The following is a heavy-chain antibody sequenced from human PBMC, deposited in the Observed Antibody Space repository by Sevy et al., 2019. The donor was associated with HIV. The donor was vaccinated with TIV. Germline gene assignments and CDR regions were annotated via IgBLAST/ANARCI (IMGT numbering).Heavy chain of an antibody. CDR1: GGSISSSSYY. CDR2: IYYSGST. J-gene: IGHJ6*02. V-gene: IGHV4-39*01. CDR3: ARYSKTTFPLYYYYGMDV. Sequence: SETLSLTCTVSGGSISSSSYYWGWIRQPPGKGLDWIGSIYYSGSTYYNPSLKSRVTISVDTSKNQFSLKLSSVTAADTAVYYCARYSKTTFPLYYYYGMDVWGQGTTVTVSS. D-gene: IGHD1-7*01.